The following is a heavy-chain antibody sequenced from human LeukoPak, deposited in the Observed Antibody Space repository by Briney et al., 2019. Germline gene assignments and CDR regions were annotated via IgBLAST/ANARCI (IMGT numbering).Heavy chain of an antibody. D-gene: IGHD6-6*01. CDR2: LSSSGSTI. CDR3: ARDASSSTDV. CDR1: RFTFSDYY. J-gene: IGHJ6*04. V-gene: IGHV3-11*01. Sequence: GSLRLSCAASRFTFSDYYMSWIRQAPGKGLEWVSYLSSSGSTIYYADSVKGRFTISRDNAKNSLFLQMTSLRAEDTAVYYCARDASSSTDVWGKGTTVTVSS.